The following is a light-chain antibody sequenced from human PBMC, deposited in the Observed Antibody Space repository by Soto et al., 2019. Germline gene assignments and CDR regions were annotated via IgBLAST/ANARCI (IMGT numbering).Light chain of an antibody. CDR1: SSDIGGYNY. Sequence: QSALTQPASVSGSPGQSITISSTGTSSDIGGYNYISWYQQLPGKAPKFIIYDVRNRPSGVSNRFSGSRSGNTASLTISGLQAEDEADYYSSSYTSSSTVIFGGGTKLTVL. J-gene: IGLJ2*01. CDR2: DVR. CDR3: SSYTSSSTVI. V-gene: IGLV2-14*01.